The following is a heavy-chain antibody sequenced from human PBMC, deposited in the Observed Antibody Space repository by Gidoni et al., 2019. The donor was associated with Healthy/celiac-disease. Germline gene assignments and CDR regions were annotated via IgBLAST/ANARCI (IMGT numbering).Heavy chain of an antibody. D-gene: IGHD3-22*01. CDR2: IIPIFGTA. J-gene: IGHJ4*02. CDR3: ARNYYDSSGLYYFDY. CDR1: GGTFSSYA. Sequence: QVQLVQSGAEVKKPGSSVKVSCKASGGTFSSYALSWVRQAPGQGLEWMGGIIPIFGTANYEQKFQGRVTITADESTSTAYMELSSLRSEDTAVYYCARNYYDSSGLYYFDYWGQGTLVTVSS. V-gene: IGHV1-69*01.